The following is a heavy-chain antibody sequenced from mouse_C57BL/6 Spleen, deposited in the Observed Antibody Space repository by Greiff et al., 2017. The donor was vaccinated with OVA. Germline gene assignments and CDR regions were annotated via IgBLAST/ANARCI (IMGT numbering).Heavy chain of an antibody. V-gene: IGHV1-52*01. Sequence: VQLQQPGAELVRPGSSVKLSCKASGYTFTSYWMHWVKQRPIQGLEWIGNIDPSDSETHYNQKFKDKATLTVDKSSSTAYMQLSRLTSEDSAVYYCARKGYGSSFSYWGQGTLVTVSA. CDR2: IDPSDSET. J-gene: IGHJ3*01. D-gene: IGHD1-1*01. CDR3: ARKGYGSSFSY. CDR1: GYTFTSYW.